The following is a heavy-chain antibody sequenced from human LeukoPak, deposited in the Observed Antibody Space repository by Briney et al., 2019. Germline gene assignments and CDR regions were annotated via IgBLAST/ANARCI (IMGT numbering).Heavy chain of an antibody. Sequence: PGGSLRLSCAASGFTFSSYSMNWVRQAPGKGLEWVSYISSSSSTIYYADSVKGRFTISRDNAKNSLYLQMNSLRAEDTAVYYCARFSSSWHQSDFDYWGQGTLVTVSS. CDR1: GFTFSSYS. V-gene: IGHV3-48*04. D-gene: IGHD6-13*01. CDR2: ISSSSSTI. CDR3: ARFSSSWHQSDFDY. J-gene: IGHJ4*02.